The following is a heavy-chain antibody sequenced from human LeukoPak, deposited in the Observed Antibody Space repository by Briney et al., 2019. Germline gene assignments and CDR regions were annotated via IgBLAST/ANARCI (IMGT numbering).Heavy chain of an antibody. D-gene: IGHD2-2*01. J-gene: IGHJ6*02. CDR3: ARKYCSSTSCQTYYYYGMDV. V-gene: IGHV1-3*01. CDR1: GYTFTSYG. CDR2: INAGNGNT. Sequence: ASVKVSCKASGYTFTSYGISWVRQAPGQGLEWMGWINAGNGNTKYSQKFQGRVTITRDTSASTAYMELSSLRSEDTAVYYCARKYCSSTSCQTYYYYGMDVWGQGTTVTVSS.